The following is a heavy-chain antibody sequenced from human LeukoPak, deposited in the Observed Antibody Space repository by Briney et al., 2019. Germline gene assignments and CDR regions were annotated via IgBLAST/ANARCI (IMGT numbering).Heavy chain of an antibody. CDR1: GFTFSDYY. CDR3: ARSAALDY. J-gene: IGHJ4*02. CDR2: IKQDGSEK. V-gene: IGHV3-7*01. D-gene: IGHD6-13*01. Sequence: GGSLRLSCAASGFTFSDYYMSWIRQAPGKGLEWVANIKQDGSEKYYVDSVKGRFTISRDNAKNSLYLQMNSLRAEDTAVYYCARSAALDYWGQGTLVTVSS.